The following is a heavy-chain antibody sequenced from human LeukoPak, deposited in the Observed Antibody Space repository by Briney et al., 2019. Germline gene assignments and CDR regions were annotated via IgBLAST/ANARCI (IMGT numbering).Heavy chain of an antibody. D-gene: IGHD6-6*01. Sequence: ASVTVSFKASGYTFASYGISWVRPAPGQGLEWMGWISAYNGNTNYAQKLQGRVTMTTDTSTSTAYMELRSLRSDDTAVYHCARVRYSSSTSGMDVWGQGTTVTVSS. CDR2: ISAYNGNT. V-gene: IGHV1-18*01. CDR3: ARVRYSSSTSGMDV. CDR1: GYTFASYG. J-gene: IGHJ6*02.